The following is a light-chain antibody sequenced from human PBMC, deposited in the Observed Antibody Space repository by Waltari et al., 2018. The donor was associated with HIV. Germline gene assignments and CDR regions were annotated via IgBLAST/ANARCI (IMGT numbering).Light chain of an antibody. CDR3: QTWDTFSGMV. V-gene: IGLV3-21*02. CDR2: DDT. CDR1: NIGSKS. J-gene: IGLJ2*01. Sequence: SYVLLQPPSVSVAPGQTAKIPCEGNNIGSKSVHWYRQKAGQAPVLVVYDDTDRPSGIPDRFSGSNSGNRATLTISRVEAGDEATFYCQTWDTFSGMVFGGGTDLTVL.